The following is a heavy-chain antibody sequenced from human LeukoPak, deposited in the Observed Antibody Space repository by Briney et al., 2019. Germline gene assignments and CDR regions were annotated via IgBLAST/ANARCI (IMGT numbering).Heavy chain of an antibody. CDR2: ISAYNGNT. D-gene: IGHD6-13*01. CDR3: ARFDSLAAASFFDY. J-gene: IGHJ4*02. Sequence: ASVKVSCKASGGTFSSYAISWVRQAPGQGLEWMGWISAYNGNTNYAQKLQGRVTMTTDTSTSTAYMELRSLRSDDTAVYYCARFDSLAAASFFDYWGQGTLVTVSS. CDR1: GGTFSSYA. V-gene: IGHV1-18*01.